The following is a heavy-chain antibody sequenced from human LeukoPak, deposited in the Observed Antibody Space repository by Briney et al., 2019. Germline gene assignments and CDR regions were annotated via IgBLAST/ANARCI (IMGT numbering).Heavy chain of an antibody. V-gene: IGHV1-46*01. CDR1: GYTFTSYY. CDR2: INPSGGST. CDR3: AREGSRGYSGYDYFPDY. J-gene: IGHJ4*02. D-gene: IGHD5-12*01. Sequence: ASVKVSCKASGYTFTSYYMHWVRQAPGQGLEWMGIINPSGGSTSYAQKFQGRVTITADKSTSTAYMELSSLRSEDTAVYYCAREGSRGYSGYDYFPDYWGQGTLVTVSS.